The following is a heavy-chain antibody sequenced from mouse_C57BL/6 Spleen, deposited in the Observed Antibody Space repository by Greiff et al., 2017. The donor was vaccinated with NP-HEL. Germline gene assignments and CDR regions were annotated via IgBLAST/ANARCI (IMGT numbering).Heavy chain of an antibody. CDR3: TTGYDRFAY. V-gene: IGHV14-4*01. CDR2: IDPENGDT. D-gene: IGHD2-14*01. J-gene: IGHJ3*01. Sequence: EVQLQQSGAELVRPGASVKLSCTASGFNIKDDYMHWVKQRPEQGLEWIGWIDPENGDTEYASKFQGKATITADTSSNTAYLQLSSLTSEDTAVYYCTTGYDRFAYWGQGTLVTVSA. CDR1: GFNIKDDY.